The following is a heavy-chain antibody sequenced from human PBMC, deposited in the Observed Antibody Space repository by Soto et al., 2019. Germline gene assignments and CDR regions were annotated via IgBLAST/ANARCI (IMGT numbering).Heavy chain of an antibody. J-gene: IGHJ6*02. Sequence: GGSLRLSCAASGFTFSSYAMSWVRQAPGKGLEWVSVVSGGGATYYADSVKGRFTISRDNSKNTLYLQMNSLRAEDTAVYYCARVASIFGVVTGGMDVWGQGTKVTVSS. CDR1: GFTFSSYA. V-gene: IGHV3-23*01. CDR2: VSGGGAT. CDR3: ARVASIFGVVTGGMDV. D-gene: IGHD3-3*01.